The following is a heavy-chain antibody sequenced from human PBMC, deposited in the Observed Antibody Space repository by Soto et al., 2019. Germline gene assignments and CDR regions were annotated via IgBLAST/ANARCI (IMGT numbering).Heavy chain of an antibody. D-gene: IGHD3-10*01. CDR3: ARDGVGEEMATIPFDY. V-gene: IGHV3-33*01. J-gene: IGHJ4*02. Sequence: PGGSLRLSCAASGFTFSSYGMHWVRQAPGKGLEWVAVIWYDGSNKYYADSVKGRFTISRDNSKNTLYLQMNSLRAEDTAVYYCARDGVGEEMATIPFDYWGQGTLVTVSS. CDR1: GFTFSSYG. CDR2: IWYDGSNK.